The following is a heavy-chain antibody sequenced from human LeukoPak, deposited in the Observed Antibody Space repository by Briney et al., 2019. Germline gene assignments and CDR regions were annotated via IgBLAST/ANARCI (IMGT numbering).Heavy chain of an antibody. V-gene: IGHV4-34*01. CDR3: ARGVLDYGDLYYFDY. CDR2: INHSGST. CDR1: GRSFSGYY. Sequence: SETLSLTCAVYGRSFSGYYWSWIRQPPGKGLEWIGEINHSGSTNYNPSLKSRATISVDTSKNQFSLKLSSVTAADTAVYYCARGVLDYGDLYYFDYWGQGTLVTVSS. D-gene: IGHD4-17*01. J-gene: IGHJ4*02.